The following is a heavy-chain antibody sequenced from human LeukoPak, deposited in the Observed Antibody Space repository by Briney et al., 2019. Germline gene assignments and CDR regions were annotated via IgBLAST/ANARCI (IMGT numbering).Heavy chain of an antibody. CDR1: GFSITDPL. D-gene: IGHD1-1*01. CDR2: SATTGPNSCAT. CDR3: VRAVTTGSGWYHFDS. J-gene: IGHJ4*02. Sequence: GGSLRLSCAGGGFSITDPLMDWVREAPGKGLEWVGRSATTGPNSCATQYAASVRGRLTISRDDSQNSLYLHLNSPKTEDTAVYYCVRAVTTGSGWYHFDSWGLGTLVTVSS. V-gene: IGHV3-72*01.